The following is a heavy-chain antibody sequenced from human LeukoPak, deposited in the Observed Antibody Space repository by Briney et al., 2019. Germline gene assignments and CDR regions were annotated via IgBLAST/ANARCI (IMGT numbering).Heavy chain of an antibody. CDR3: ARALLWFGEPTYYFDY. CDR2: VFYTGIT. J-gene: IGHJ4*02. D-gene: IGHD3-10*01. CDR1: GGSISNYY. V-gene: IGHV4-59*12. Sequence: PSETLSLTCSVSGGSISNYYLNWIRQTPGKGLEWIGYVFYTGITDYNPSLKSRVTISVDKSKNQFSLKLSSVTAADTAVYYCARALLWFGEPTYYFDYWGQGTLVTVSS.